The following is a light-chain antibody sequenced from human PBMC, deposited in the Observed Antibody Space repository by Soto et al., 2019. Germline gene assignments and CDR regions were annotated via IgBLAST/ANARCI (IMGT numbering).Light chain of an antibody. CDR3: LQYNSFPYT. J-gene: IGKJ2*01. V-gene: IGKV1-5*03. CDR2: KAS. Sequence: DVQMTQSPSTLSASLGDRVIITCRASQNINSWLAWFQQKPGTAPKLLIYKASILERGVPSRFSGSGSGTEFTLTISSLQPDDFATYYCLQYNSFPYTFGQGTKVDIK. CDR1: QNINSW.